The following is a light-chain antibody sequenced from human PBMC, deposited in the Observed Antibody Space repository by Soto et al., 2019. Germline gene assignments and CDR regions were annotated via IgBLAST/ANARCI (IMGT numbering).Light chain of an antibody. CDR3: HQYGTAPLT. CDR2: GAS. Sequence: VWTQSPGTLSLSPGERATLSCRASQSVAANYLAWYQQKRGQDPRLLIYGASSRATGIPDRVSGSGSGTDFTLTLSRLEPEDFSVYYCHQYGTAPLTFGHGTKVDIK. CDR1: QSVAANY. J-gene: IGKJ3*01. V-gene: IGKV3-20*01.